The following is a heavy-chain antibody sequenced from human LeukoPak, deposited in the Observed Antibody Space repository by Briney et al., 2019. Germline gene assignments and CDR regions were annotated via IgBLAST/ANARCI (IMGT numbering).Heavy chain of an antibody. J-gene: IGHJ4*02. CDR3: ARENRPYGPRPDYFDY. CDR2: IYYSGST. CDR1: GGSISSGGYY. V-gene: IGHV4-31*03. Sequence: SETLSLTCTVSGGSISSGGYYWSWIRQHPGKGLEWIGYIYYSGSTYYNPSLKSRVTISVDTSKNQFSLKLSSVTAADTAVYYCARENRPYGPRPDYFDYWGQGTLVTVSS. D-gene: IGHD1-14*01.